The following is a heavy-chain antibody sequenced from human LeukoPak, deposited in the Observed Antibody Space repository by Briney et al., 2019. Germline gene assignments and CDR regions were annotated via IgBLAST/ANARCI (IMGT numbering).Heavy chain of an antibody. V-gene: IGHV4-34*01. CDR3: ARLGDYYYYYYMDV. CDR1: GGSFSDYY. J-gene: IGHJ6*03. Sequence: SETLSLTCAVYGGSFSDYYWSWIRQPPGKGLEWIGEINHSGSTNYNPSLKSRVTMSVDTSKNQFSLKVSSVTAADTAVYYCARLGDYYYYYYMDVWGKGTTVTVSS. CDR2: INHSGST.